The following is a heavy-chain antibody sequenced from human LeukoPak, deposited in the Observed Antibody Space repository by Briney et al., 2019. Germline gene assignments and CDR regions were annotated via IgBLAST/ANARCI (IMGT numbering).Heavy chain of an antibody. D-gene: IGHD1-26*01. Sequence: GGSLRLSCAASGFTFDDYAMHWVRQAPGKGLEWVSGISWNSGSIGYADSVKGRFTISRDNAKNSLYLQMNSLRAEDMALYYCAKDRAPVTPYYLDYWGQGTLVTVSS. J-gene: IGHJ4*02. V-gene: IGHV3-9*03. CDR1: GFTFDDYA. CDR3: AKDRAPVTPYYLDY. CDR2: ISWNSGSI.